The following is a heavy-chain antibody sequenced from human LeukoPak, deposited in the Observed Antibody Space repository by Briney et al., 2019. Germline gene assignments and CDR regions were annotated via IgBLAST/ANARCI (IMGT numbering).Heavy chain of an antibody. CDR1: GYTFTSYG. V-gene: IGHV1-18*01. J-gene: IGHJ6*02. D-gene: IGHD6-6*01. CDR3: AKESRIAARPRGMDV. Sequence: ASVRVSCKASGYTFTSYGISWVRQAPGQGLEWMGWISAYNGNTNYAQKLQGRVTMTTDTSTSTAYMELRSLRSDDTAVYYCAKESRIAARPRGMDVWGQGTTVTVSS. CDR2: ISAYNGNT.